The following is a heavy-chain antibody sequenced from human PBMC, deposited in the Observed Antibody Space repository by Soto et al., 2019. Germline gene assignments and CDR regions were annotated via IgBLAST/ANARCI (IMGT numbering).Heavy chain of an antibody. V-gene: IGHV1-18*04. CDR1: GYTFTSYG. CDR2: ISAYNGNT. D-gene: IGHD2-15*01. CDR3: ARDTGLGYCSGGSCYFNY. J-gene: IGHJ4*02. Sequence: QVQLVQSGAEVKKPGASVKVSCKASGYTFTSYGISWVRQAPVQGLEWMGWISAYNGNTNYAQKLQGRVTMPTDTATSTAYMELRSLRSDDTAVYYCARDTGLGYCSGGSCYFNYWGQGTLVTVSS.